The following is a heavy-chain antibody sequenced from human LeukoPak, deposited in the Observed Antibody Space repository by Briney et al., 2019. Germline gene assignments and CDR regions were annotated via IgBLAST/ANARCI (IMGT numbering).Heavy chain of an antibody. Sequence: GGALRLSCAASGFTFSSYEMNWVGQAPGKGLEGVSYISSSGSTIYYADSVKGRFTTSRHNAKNSLYLQMNSLRAEDTAVYYCARVPLPGYSKGDYWGQGTLVTVSS. CDR2: ISSSGSTI. CDR1: GFTFSSYE. CDR3: ARVPLPGYSKGDY. V-gene: IGHV3-48*03. D-gene: IGHD4-11*01. J-gene: IGHJ4*02.